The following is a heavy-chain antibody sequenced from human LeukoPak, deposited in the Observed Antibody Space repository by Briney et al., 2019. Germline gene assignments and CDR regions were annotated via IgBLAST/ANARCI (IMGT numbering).Heavy chain of an antibody. CDR2: IYYSGST. Sequence: SQTLSLTCTVSGGSISSGGYYWSWIRQHPGTGLEWIGYIYYSGSTYYNPSLKSRVTISVDTSKNQFSLKLSSVTAADTAVYYCATSPGDQLLYWGVRKGSGKKYGMDVWGQGTTVTVSS. CDR1: GGSISSGGYY. CDR3: ATSPGDQLLYWGVRKGSGKKYGMDV. J-gene: IGHJ6*02. V-gene: IGHV4-31*03. D-gene: IGHD2-2*02.